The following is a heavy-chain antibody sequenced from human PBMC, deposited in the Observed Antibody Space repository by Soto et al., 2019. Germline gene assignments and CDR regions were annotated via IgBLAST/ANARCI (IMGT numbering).Heavy chain of an antibody. CDR1: GGTFSSYA. CDR2: IIPIFGTA. V-gene: IGHV1-69*01. J-gene: IGHJ6*02. CDR3: ARRRAQYYYDSSGYYYYYGMDV. D-gene: IGHD3-22*01. Sequence: QVQLVQSGAEVKKPGSSVKVSCKASGGTFSSYAISWVRQAPGQGLEWMGGIIPIFGTANYAQKFQGRVMITADESTSTAYMELSSLRSEDTAVYYCARRRAQYYYDSSGYYYYYGMDVWGQGTTVTVSS.